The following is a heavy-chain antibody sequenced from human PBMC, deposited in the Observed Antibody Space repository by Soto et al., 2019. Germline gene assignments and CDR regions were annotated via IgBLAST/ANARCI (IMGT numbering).Heavy chain of an antibody. J-gene: IGHJ5*02. CDR3: ARHLYGSGERFDP. CDR2: IYYSGST. V-gene: IGHV4-59*08. Sequence: SETLSLTCTVSGGYISSYYWSWIRQPPGKGLEWIGYIYYSGSTNYNPSLKSRVTISVDTSKNQFSLKLSSVTAADTAVYYCARHLYGSGERFDPWGQGTLVTVSS. CDR1: GGYISSYY. D-gene: IGHD3-10*01.